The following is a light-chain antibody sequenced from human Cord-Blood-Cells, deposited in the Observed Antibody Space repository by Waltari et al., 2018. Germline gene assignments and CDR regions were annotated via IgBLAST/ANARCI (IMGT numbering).Light chain of an antibody. CDR1: SSDVGSYNL. J-gene: IGLJ3*02. Sequence: QSALTQPASVSGSPGQSITISCTGTSSDVGSYNLVSRYQQHPGKAPKLMIYEGSKRPAGVSNRFSVSKSGTTASLTISGLQAEDEADYYCCSYAGSSTSWVFGGGTKLTVL. V-gene: IGLV2-23*01. CDR2: EGS. CDR3: CSYAGSSTSWV.